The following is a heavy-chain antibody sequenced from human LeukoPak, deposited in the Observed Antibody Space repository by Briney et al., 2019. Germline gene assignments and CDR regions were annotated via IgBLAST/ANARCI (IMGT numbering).Heavy chain of an antibody. V-gene: IGHV1-2*02. CDR3: ERDYAGVYYMDV. D-gene: IGHD2-8*01. CDR2: INPNSGGT. J-gene: IGHJ6*03. CDR1: GYTFTGYY. Sequence: ASVKVSCKASGYTFTGYYMHWVRQAPGQGLEWMGWINPNSGGTNYAQKFQGRVTMTRDTSISTAYMELSRLRSDDTAVYYCERDYAGVYYMDVWGKGTTVTVSS.